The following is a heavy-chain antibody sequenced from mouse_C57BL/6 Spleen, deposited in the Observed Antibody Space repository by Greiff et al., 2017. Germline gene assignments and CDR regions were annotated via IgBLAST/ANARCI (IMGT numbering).Heavy chain of an antibody. CDR1: GFTFSSYA. CDR2: ISDGGSYT. CDR3: ARDKKDGYYDPYWYFDV. Sequence: EVKLVESGGGLVKPGGSLKLSCAASGFTFSSYAMSWVRQTPEKRLEWVATISDGGSYTYYPDNVKGRFTISRDNAKNNLYLQMSHLKSEDTAMYYCARDKKDGYYDPYWYFDVWGTGTTVTVSS. J-gene: IGHJ1*03. D-gene: IGHD2-3*01. V-gene: IGHV5-4*01.